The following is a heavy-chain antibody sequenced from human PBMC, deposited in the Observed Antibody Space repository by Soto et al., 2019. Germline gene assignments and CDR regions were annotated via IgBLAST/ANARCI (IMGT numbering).Heavy chain of an antibody. Sequence: QVQLQQWGAGLLKPSDTLSLTCAVYGGSFSGYYWSWIRQPPGKGLEGIGEINHSGSTNSNPSLKSLLTIEVDTTTNEFSLKLRSVTDADTAVYYCARMSRRNMVRGGLTDYWGQGTLVTVSS. D-gene: IGHD3-10*01. J-gene: IGHJ4*02. CDR1: GGSFSGYY. CDR2: INHSGST. V-gene: IGHV4-34*01. CDR3: ARMSRRNMVRGGLTDY.